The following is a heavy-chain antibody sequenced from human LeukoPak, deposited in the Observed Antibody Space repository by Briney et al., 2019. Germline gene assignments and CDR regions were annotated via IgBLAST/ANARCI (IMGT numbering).Heavy chain of an antibody. J-gene: IGHJ4*02. Sequence: AEGSLRLSCVASGFTFSSHWMSWVRQAPGKGLEWVANIKQDGSEKYYVDSVKGRFTISRDNAKNSLYLQMNSLRAEDTAVYYCARDRRGYFDYWGQGTLVTVSS. CDR2: IKQDGSEK. V-gene: IGHV3-7*01. CDR3: ARDRRGYFDY. CDR1: GFTFSSHW.